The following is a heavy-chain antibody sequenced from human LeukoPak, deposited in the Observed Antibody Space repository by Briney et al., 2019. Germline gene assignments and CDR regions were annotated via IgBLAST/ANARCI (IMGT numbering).Heavy chain of an antibody. CDR1: EFAFSTYN. D-gene: IGHD4-23*01. Sequence: GGSLRLSCAASEFAFSTYNMNWVRQAPGKGLEWVSYIGTGSSTTYYADSVRGRFTISRDNVENSLYLQMNSLRDEDTAVYYCARVAAGYSVNYFDYWGQGTLVTVSS. CDR2: IGTGSSTT. V-gene: IGHV3-48*02. CDR3: ARVAAGYSVNYFDY. J-gene: IGHJ4*02.